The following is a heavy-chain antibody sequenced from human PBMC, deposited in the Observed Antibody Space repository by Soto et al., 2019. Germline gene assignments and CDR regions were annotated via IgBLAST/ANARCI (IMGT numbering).Heavy chain of an antibody. D-gene: IGHD4-17*01. CDR3: ARDPDYGEYDY. V-gene: IGHV3-21*01. Sequence: GCLRLAGAASGCTFSSYSMSGVRQAPGKGLEWVSSISSSSSYIYYADSVKGRFTISRDNAKNSLYLQMNSLRAEDAAVYYCARDPDYGEYDYWGQGTLVTVYS. CDR2: ISSSSSYI. CDR1: GCTFSSYS. J-gene: IGHJ4*02.